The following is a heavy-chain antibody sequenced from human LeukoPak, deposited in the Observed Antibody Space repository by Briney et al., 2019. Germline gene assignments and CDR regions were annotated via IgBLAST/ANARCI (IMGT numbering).Heavy chain of an antibody. D-gene: IGHD3-3*01. Sequence: SETLSLTCTVSAGSISSYYWSWIRQPPGKGLEWLGYIYYSGSTNYNPSLKSRVTISVDTSKNQFSLKLSSVTAADTAVYYCARAGLRFSYYYYYMDVWGKGTTVTVSS. J-gene: IGHJ6*03. CDR2: IYYSGST. CDR1: AGSISSYY. V-gene: IGHV4-59*01. CDR3: ARAGLRFSYYYYYMDV.